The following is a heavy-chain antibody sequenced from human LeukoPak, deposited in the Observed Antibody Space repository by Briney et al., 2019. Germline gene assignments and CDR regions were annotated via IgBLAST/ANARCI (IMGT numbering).Heavy chain of an antibody. CDR3: AKDADGYYYDSSGYLTLYFDH. CDR1: GFTFSSCA. D-gene: IGHD3-22*01. Sequence: PGGSLRLSCAASGFTFSSCAMSWVRQAPGKGLEWVSAISGSGGSTYYADSVKGRFTISRDNSKNTLYLQMNSLRAEDTAVYYCAKDADGYYYDSSGYLTLYFDHWGQGTLVTVSS. CDR2: ISGSGGST. J-gene: IGHJ4*02. V-gene: IGHV3-23*01.